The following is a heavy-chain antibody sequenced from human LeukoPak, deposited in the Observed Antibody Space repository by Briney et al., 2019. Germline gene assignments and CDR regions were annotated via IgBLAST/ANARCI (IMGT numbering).Heavy chain of an antibody. CDR3: ARDGRGDWDFDY. J-gene: IGHJ4*02. D-gene: IGHD1-1*01. Sequence: PGGSLRLSCAASGFTFSSYSMNWVRQAPGKGLEGVSSISSSSSYIYYADSVKGRFTISRDNAKNSLYLQMNSLRAEDTAVYYCARDGRGDWDFDYWGQGTLVTVSS. CDR1: GFTFSSYS. V-gene: IGHV3-21*01. CDR2: ISSSSSYI.